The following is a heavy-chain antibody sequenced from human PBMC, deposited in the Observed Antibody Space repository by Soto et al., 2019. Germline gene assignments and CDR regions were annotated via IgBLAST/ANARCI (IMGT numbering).Heavy chain of an antibody. V-gene: IGHV4-39*01. J-gene: IGHJ3*02. CDR3: ATLGDYDILTGSHDDAFDI. D-gene: IGHD3-9*01. CDR1: GGSISSSSYY. Sequence: AETLSLTCTVSGGSISSSSYYWGWIRQPPGKGLEWIGSIYYSGSTYYNPSLKSRVTISVDTSKNQFSLKLSSVTAADTAVYYCATLGDYDILTGSHDDAFDIWGQGTMVTVSS. CDR2: IYYSGST.